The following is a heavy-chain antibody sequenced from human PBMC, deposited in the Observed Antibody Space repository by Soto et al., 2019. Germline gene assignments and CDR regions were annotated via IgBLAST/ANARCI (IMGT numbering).Heavy chain of an antibody. CDR2: IIPIFGTA. J-gene: IGHJ6*02. Sequence: ASVKVSCKASGGTFSSYAISWVRQAPGQGLEWMGGIIPIFGTANYAQKFQGRVTITADESTSTAYMELSSLRSEDTAVYYCARGPPGDDFWSGSNVDYYYGMDVWGQGTTVTVSS. CDR1: GGTFSSYA. CDR3: ARGPPGDDFWSGSNVDYYYGMDV. V-gene: IGHV1-69*13. D-gene: IGHD3-3*01.